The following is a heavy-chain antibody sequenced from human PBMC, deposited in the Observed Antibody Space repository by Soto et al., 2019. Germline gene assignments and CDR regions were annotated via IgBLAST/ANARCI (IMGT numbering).Heavy chain of an antibody. V-gene: IGHV3-30*18. CDR2: VSHDGRKT. J-gene: IGHJ4*02. CDR3: AKGGRQWLVRSDFNY. Sequence: VQLVESGGGVVQPGRSLRLSCAASGFTFSDYAMHWVRQAPGKGLEWVAVVSHDGRKTHYAESVKGRFTISRESSENTVSLEMTRLRAEDTAVYCCAKGGRQWLVRSDFNYWGQGALVTVSS. CDR1: GFTFSDYA. D-gene: IGHD6-19*01.